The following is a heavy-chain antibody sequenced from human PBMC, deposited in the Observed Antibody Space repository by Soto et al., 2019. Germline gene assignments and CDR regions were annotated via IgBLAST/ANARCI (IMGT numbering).Heavy chain of an antibody. D-gene: IGHD2-2*01. J-gene: IGHJ5*02. CDR1: GYTFTGYY. CDR2: INPNSGGT. Sequence: ASVKVSCKASGYTFTGYYMHWVRQAPGQGLEWMGWINPNSGGTNYAQKFQGWVTMTRDTSISTAYMELSRLRSDDTAVYYCARAPLYCSSTSCRLGTNWFDPWGQGTLVTVSS. CDR3: ARAPLYCSSTSCRLGTNWFDP. V-gene: IGHV1-2*04.